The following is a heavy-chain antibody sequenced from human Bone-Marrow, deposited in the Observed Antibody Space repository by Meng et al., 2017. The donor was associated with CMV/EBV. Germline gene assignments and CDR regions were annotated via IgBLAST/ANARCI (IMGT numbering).Heavy chain of an antibody. Sequence: GSLRLSCAVYGGSFSGYYWSWIRQPPGKGLEWIGEINHSGSTNYNPSLKSRVTISVDTSKNQFSLKLSSVTAADTAVYYCARGLGIWGQGNLVTVSS. CDR2: INHSGST. V-gene: IGHV4-34*01. D-gene: IGHD3-16*01. J-gene: IGHJ4*02. CDR1: GGSFSGYY. CDR3: ARGLGI.